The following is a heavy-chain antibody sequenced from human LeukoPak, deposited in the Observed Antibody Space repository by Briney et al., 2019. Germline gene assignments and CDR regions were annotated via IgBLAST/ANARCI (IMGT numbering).Heavy chain of an antibody. CDR3: AREISGWLVP. Sequence: GRSLRLSCAASGFTFSSYCMHWVRQAPGKGLEWVAVIWYDGSNKYYADSVKGRFTISRDNSKNTLYLQMNSLRAEDTAVYYCAREISGWLVPWGQGTRVTVSS. J-gene: IGHJ5*02. CDR2: IWYDGSNK. V-gene: IGHV3-33*01. CDR1: GFTFSSYC.